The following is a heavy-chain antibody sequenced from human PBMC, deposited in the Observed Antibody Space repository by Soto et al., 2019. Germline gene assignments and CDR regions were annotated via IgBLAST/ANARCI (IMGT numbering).Heavy chain of an antibody. V-gene: IGHV5-10-1*01. Sequence: PGESLKISCKGSGYSFTSYWISWVRQMPGKGLEWMGRIDPSDSYTNYSPSFQGHVTISADKSISTAYLQWSSLKASDTAMYYCARHGYDFWSGYYPNWFDPWRQGTLVTVSS. CDR2: IDPSDSYT. CDR1: GYSFTSYW. J-gene: IGHJ5*02. CDR3: ARHGYDFWSGYYPNWFDP. D-gene: IGHD3-3*01.